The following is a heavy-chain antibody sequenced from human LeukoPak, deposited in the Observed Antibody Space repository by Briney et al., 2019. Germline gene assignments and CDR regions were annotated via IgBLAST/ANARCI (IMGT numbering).Heavy chain of an antibody. CDR2: IIPILGIA. J-gene: IGHJ5*02. CDR3: ARVRCSSTSCSPRAWFDP. D-gene: IGHD2-2*01. V-gene: IGHV1-69*10. Sequence: SVKLSCKASGGTFSSYAISWVRQAPGQGLGWMGGIIPILGIANYAQKFQGRVTITADKSTSTVYMELSSLKSEDTAVYYRARVRCSSTSCSPRAWFDPWGQGTLVTVSS. CDR1: GGTFSSYA.